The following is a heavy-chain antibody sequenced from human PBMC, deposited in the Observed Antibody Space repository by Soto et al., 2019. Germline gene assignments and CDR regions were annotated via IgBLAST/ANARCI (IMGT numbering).Heavy chain of an antibody. Sequence: QVQLVQSGAEVKKPGASVKVSCKASGDTFSSYAISWVRQAPGQGLEWMGGIIPIFGTANYAQKLQGRVTITADETKSTDYKEQSSLRSEDTAVYCCARCYIRLCPSVDYYYGMDVWGQGTTVTVSS. CDR3: ARCYIRLCPSVDYYYGMDV. CDR2: IIPIFGTA. J-gene: IGHJ6*02. V-gene: IGHV1-69*01. D-gene: IGHD2-2*02. CDR1: GDTFSSYA.